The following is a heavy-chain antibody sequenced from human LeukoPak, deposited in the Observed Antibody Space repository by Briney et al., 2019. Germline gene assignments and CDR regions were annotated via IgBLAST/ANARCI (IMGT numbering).Heavy chain of an antibody. Sequence: SETLSLTCAVYGGSFSGYYWGWIRQPPGKGLEWIGEINHSGSTNYNPSLKSRVTISVDTSKNQFSLKLSSVTAADTAVYYCARDLIAVAGTFWFDPWGQGTLVTVSS. J-gene: IGHJ5*02. CDR3: ARDLIAVAGTFWFDP. CDR2: INHSGST. V-gene: IGHV4-34*01. D-gene: IGHD6-19*01. CDR1: GGSFSGYY.